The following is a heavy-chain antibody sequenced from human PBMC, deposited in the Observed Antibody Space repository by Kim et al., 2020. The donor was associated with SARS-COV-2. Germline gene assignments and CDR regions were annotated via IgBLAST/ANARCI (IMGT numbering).Heavy chain of an antibody. CDR3: AREKTVAQKRDRGNWFDP. Sequence: GGSLRLSCAASGFTFSSYGMHWVRQAPGKGLEWVAVIWYDGSNKYYADSVKGRFTISRDNSKNTLYLQMNSLRAEDTAVYYCAREKTVAQKRDRGNWFDPWGQGTLVTVSS. CDR2: IWYDGSNK. J-gene: IGHJ5*02. D-gene: IGHD6-19*01. V-gene: IGHV3-33*01. CDR1: GFTFSSYG.